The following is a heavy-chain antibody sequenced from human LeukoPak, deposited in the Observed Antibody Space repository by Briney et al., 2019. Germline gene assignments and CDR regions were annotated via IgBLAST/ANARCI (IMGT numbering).Heavy chain of an antibody. CDR1: GLTFSTHA. CDR3: AKGQELDDGVFDS. D-gene: IGHD4-17*01. J-gene: IGHJ4*02. V-gene: IGHV3-23*01. CDR2: IRGNVDTT. Sequence: GGSLRLSCAASGLTFSTHAMTWVRQTPGKGLEWVSTIRGNVDTTHYADSVKGRFTISRDNSKNTLYLQMNSLRAEDTAIYYCAKGQELDDGVFDSWGQGALVTVSS.